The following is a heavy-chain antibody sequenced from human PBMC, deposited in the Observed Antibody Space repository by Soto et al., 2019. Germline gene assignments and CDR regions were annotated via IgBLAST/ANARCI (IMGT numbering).Heavy chain of an antibody. D-gene: IGHD6-19*01. CDR1: GFTFSSYD. Sequence: GGSLRLSCAASGFTFSSYDMHWVRQATGKGLEWVSAIGTAGDTYYPGSVKGRFTISRENAKNSLYLQMNSLRAGDTAVYYCARGYSSGWHKKHDAFDIWGQGTMVTVSS. CDR3: ARGYSSGWHKKHDAFDI. J-gene: IGHJ3*02. CDR2: IGTAGDT. V-gene: IGHV3-13*01.